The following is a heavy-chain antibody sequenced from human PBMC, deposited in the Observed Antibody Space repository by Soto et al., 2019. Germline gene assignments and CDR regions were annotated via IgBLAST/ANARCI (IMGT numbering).Heavy chain of an antibody. CDR1: GYSFTSYG. D-gene: IGHD3-10*01. CDR2: ISAYNGNT. Sequence: QVQLVQSGAEVKKPGASVKVSCKASGYSFTSYGISWVRQAPGQGLEWMGWISAYNGNTNYAQKLQGRVTMTTATSTSKADMKLRSLRSDDTAVYYCARDNGFGESDVWGQGTTVTVSS. J-gene: IGHJ6*02. V-gene: IGHV1-18*01. CDR3: ARDNGFGESDV.